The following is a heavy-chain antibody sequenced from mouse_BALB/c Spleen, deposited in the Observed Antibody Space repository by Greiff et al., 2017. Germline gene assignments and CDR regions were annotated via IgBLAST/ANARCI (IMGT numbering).Heavy chain of an antibody. D-gene: IGHD2-1*01. CDR2: IDPADGNT. CDR1: GFNINDSY. CDR3: SRERAYGIYEDGALAY. V-gene: IGHV14-3*02. Sequence: VQLQQSGAELVKPGASVKLSCTASGFNINDSYMHWVKQRPEQGLEWIGRIDPADGNTKYDPKFKGKATITADTASNTAYLQLSSLTSEDTAVYYCSRERAYGIYEDGALAYWGQGTPVTVSA. J-gene: IGHJ4*01.